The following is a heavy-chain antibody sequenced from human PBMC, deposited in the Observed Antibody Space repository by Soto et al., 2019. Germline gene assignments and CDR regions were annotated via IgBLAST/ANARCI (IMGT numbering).Heavy chain of an antibody. V-gene: IGHV5-10-1*01. CDR1: GYRFTSYW. CDR3: ARRERVCSSTSCYAGGRYYYYGMDV. CDR2: IDPSDSYT. Sequence: GESLKISCKGPGYRFTSYWISWVRQMPGKGLEWMGRIDPSDSYTNYSPSFQGHVTISADKSISTAYLQWSSLKASDTAMYYCARRERVCSSTSCYAGGRYYYYGMDVWGQGTTVTVSS. J-gene: IGHJ6*02. D-gene: IGHD2-2*01.